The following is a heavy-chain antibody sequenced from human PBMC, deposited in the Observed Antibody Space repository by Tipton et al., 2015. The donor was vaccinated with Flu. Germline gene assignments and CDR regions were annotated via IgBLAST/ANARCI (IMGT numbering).Heavy chain of an antibody. CDR1: GGSISSSSYY. CDR3: ARDLSSSWYGWYFDL. Sequence: TLSLTCTVSGGSISSSSYYWGWIRQPPGKGLEWIGSIYYSGSTYYNPSLKSRVTISVDTSKNQFSLKLSSVTAADTAVYYCARDLSSSWYGWYFDLWGRGTLVTVSS. D-gene: IGHD6-13*01. V-gene: IGHV4-39*07. J-gene: IGHJ2*01. CDR2: IYYSGST.